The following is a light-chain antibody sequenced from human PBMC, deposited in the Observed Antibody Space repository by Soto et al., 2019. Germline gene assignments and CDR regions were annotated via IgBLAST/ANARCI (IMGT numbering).Light chain of an antibody. Sequence: EIVLTQSPATLSLSPGERATLSCRASQTVSSSLAWYQQKPGQAPRLLIYEASNRATGIPARFSGSGSGADFTLTISSLEPEDFAVYYCQQRSNWPPWTFGQGTKVDNK. CDR1: QTVSSS. CDR3: QQRSNWPPWT. CDR2: EAS. J-gene: IGKJ1*01. V-gene: IGKV3-11*01.